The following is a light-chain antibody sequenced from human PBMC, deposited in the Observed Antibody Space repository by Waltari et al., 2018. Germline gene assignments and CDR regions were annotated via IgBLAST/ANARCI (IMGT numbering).Light chain of an antibody. Sequence: SYVLTQPPSVSVAPGQTATITCGGNNVGTKNVHWYEQKPGQAPVLVVYDDSDRTSGIPERFSGSNSGNTATLTISWVGAGDEADYFCQVWDSDTDHWVFGGGTKLTVL. CDR3: QVWDSDTDHWV. CDR1: NVGTKN. CDR2: DDS. J-gene: IGLJ3*02. V-gene: IGLV3-21*02.